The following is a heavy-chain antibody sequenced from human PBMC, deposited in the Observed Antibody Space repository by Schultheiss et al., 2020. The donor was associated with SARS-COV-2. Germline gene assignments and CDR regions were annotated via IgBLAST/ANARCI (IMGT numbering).Heavy chain of an antibody. CDR1: GYTFTGYY. V-gene: IGHV1-2*02. CDR2: INPNSGGT. CDR3: ARAYDFWSGYYKGVFDY. Sequence: ASVKVSCKASGYTFTGYYMHWVRQAPGQGLEWMGWINPNSGGTNYAQEFQGRVTITRDTSASTAYMELRSLRSDDTAVYYCARAYDFWSGYYKGVFDYWGQGTLVTVSS. D-gene: IGHD3-3*01. J-gene: IGHJ4*02.